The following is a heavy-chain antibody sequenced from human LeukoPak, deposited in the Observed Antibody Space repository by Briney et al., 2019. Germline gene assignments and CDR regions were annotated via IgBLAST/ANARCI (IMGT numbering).Heavy chain of an antibody. J-gene: IGHJ4*02. CDR2: IYYSGST. D-gene: IGHD6-13*01. Sequence: SEALSLTCTVSGGSISSGGYYWSWIRQPPGKGLEWIGYIYYSGSTNYNPSLKSRVTISVDTSKNQFSLKLSSVTAADTAVYYCARAGVRKGSSWYGAPLDYWGQGTLVTVSS. V-gene: IGHV4-61*08. CDR3: ARAGVRKGSSWYGAPLDY. CDR1: GGSISSGGYY.